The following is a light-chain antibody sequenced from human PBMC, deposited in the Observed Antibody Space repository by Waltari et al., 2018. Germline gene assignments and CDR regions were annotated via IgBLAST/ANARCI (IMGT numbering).Light chain of an antibody. V-gene: IGKV1-5*03. CDR2: KAS. CDR3: QQYNSFPT. J-gene: IGKJ1*01. CDR1: HIIINL. Sequence: ITCRTSHIIINLLAWHQKKPGQAPKVLIYKASNLQSGVPSRFSGSGSGTEFTLTISSLQPDDFGTYYCQQYNSFPTFGQGTKVEIK.